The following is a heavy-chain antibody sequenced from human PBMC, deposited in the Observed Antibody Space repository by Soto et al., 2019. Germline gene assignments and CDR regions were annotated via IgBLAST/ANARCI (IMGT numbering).Heavy chain of an antibody. J-gene: IGHJ4*02. CDR3: ARAPAPYCSSTSCYGPHFDY. Sequence: GGSLRLSCAASGFTFSSYGMHWVRQAPGKGLEWVAVIWYDGSNKYYADSVKGRFTISRDNSKNTLYLQMNSLRAEDTAVYYCARAPAPYCSSTSCYGPHFDYWGQGTLVTVSS. CDR1: GFTFSSYG. D-gene: IGHD2-2*01. CDR2: IWYDGSNK. V-gene: IGHV3-33*01.